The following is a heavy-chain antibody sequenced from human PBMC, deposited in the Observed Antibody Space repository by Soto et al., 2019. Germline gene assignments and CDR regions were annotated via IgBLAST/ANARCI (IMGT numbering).Heavy chain of an antibody. CDR1: GFSFSSYA. D-gene: IGHD3-16*01. Sequence: GSLRLSCAASGFSFSSYAMHWVLHAPGNWLDCFAVISYYLSNKYYSDSVKGLFTISRDNSKNTLYLQMNSLRAEDTAVYYCPRAYEGDYFHYWGQGT. J-gene: IGHJ4*02. CDR2: ISYYLSNK. CDR3: PRAYEGDYFHY. V-gene: IGHV3-30-3*01.